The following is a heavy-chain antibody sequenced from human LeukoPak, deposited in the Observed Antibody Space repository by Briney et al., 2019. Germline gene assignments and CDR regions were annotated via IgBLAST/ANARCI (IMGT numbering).Heavy chain of an antibody. CDR3: ASWGDSSGKVWDY. Sequence: GESLKISCKGSGYSFTSYWISWVRQMPGKGLEWMGRIGPSDSYTNYSPSFQGHVTISADKSISTAYLQWSSLKASDTAMYYCASWGDSSGKVWDYWGQGTLVTVSS. D-gene: IGHD6-19*01. J-gene: IGHJ4*02. CDR2: IGPSDSYT. CDR1: GYSFTSYW. V-gene: IGHV5-10-1*01.